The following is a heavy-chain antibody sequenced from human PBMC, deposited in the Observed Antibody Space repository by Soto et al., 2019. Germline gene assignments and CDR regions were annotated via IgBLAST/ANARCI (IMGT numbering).Heavy chain of an antibody. CDR2: INAGNGDT. Sequence: QVQLEQSGAEVKKPGASVKVSCKASGYNFATYAIHWVRQAPGQRLEWMGWINAGNGDTKYSQKSQGRVTITRDTSASTVYSELSSLTSEVTAVYYCARGGYDHGDYVLSYYYMDVWGEGTTVTVSS. CDR1: GYNFATYA. V-gene: IGHV1-3*01. J-gene: IGHJ6*03. D-gene: IGHD4-17*01. CDR3: ARGGYDHGDYVLSYYYMDV.